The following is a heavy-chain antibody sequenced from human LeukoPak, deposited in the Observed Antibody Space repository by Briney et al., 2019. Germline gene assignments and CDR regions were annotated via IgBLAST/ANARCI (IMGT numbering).Heavy chain of an antibody. J-gene: IGHJ4*02. Sequence: SVKVSRKASGGTFSSYAISWVRHAPGQGLEWMGRIIPIFGTANYAQKFQGRVTITTDESTSTAYMELGSLRSEDTAVYYCAREVGSGWYYFDYWGQGTLVTVSS. CDR1: GGTFSSYA. CDR2: IIPIFGTA. V-gene: IGHV1-69*05. CDR3: AREVGSGWYYFDY. D-gene: IGHD6-19*01.